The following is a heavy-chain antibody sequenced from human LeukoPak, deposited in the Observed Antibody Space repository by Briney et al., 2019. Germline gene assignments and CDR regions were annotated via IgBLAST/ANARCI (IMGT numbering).Heavy chain of an antibody. CDR2: ICGSGGSK. CDR1: GFTFSAYW. D-gene: IGHD3-16*01. Sequence: PGGSLRLSCAASGFTFSAYWMSWVRQAPGKGLEWVSLICGSGGSKYYADSVKGRFTISRDNSKNTLYLQMNSLRAEDTAVYYCAKDRDDCVWGSYLGSFDIWGQGTMVSVCS. V-gene: IGHV3-23*01. J-gene: IGHJ3*02. CDR3: AKDRDDCVWGSYLGSFDI.